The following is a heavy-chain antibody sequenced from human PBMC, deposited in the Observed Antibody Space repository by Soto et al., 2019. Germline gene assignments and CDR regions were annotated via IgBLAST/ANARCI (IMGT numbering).Heavy chain of an antibody. V-gene: IGHV3-30-3*01. CDR2: ISYDGSSK. D-gene: IGHD1-7*01. CDR3: VRDTGSWNYDY. CDR1: GLTLSNYA. J-gene: IGHJ4*02. Sequence: GGSLRLSCAATGLTLSNYAMNWVRQAPGKGLEWVAVISYDGSSKHYAESVKGRFTISRDNSKNILYLQMDSLRAEDTAVYYCVRDTGSWNYDYWGQGTLVTVSS.